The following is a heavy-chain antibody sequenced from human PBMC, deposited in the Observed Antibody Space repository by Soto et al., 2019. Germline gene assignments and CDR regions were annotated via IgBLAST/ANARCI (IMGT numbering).Heavy chain of an antibody. D-gene: IGHD4-17*01. J-gene: IGHJ6*02. Sequence: QITLKESGPPLVKPTQTLTLTCTFSGFSLSTSGVGVGWISQPPGKALEWLALIYWDDDKRYSPSLKSRLTITKDTSKNQVVLTMTNMDPVDTATYYCAHGDYVNTGPYYYYYYGMDVWGQGTTVTVSS. CDR1: GFSLSTSGVG. CDR2: IYWDDDK. CDR3: AHGDYVNTGPYYYYYYGMDV. V-gene: IGHV2-5*02.